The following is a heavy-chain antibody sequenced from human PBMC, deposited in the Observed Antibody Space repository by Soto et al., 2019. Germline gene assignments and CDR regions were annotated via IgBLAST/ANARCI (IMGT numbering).Heavy chain of an antibody. CDR1: GFLFSTYD. D-gene: IGHD2-15*01. Sequence: PGGSLRLSCAASGFLFSTYDVQWVRQAPGKGLEWVAFISYDGSNKYYADSVKGRFTISRDNAKNTLYLQMNSLRAEDTAVYYCARDREYCSGDNCYETGSDYWGQGTLVTVSS. V-gene: IGHV3-30-3*01. J-gene: IGHJ4*02. CDR3: ARDREYCSGDNCYETGSDY. CDR2: ISYDGSNK.